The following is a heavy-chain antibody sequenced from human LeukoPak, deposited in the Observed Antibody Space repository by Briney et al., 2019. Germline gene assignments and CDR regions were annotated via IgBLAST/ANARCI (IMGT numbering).Heavy chain of an antibody. CDR1: GYTFTNYG. J-gene: IGHJ4*02. D-gene: IGHD3-16*02. CDR3: ARARLGELSSFDY. Sequence: ASVKVSCKASGYTFTNYGINWVRQAPGQGLEWMGWISAFNGHTNYAQKFQGRVTMTTDTSTSTAYMELRSLRSDDTAVYYCARARLGELSSFDYWGQGTLLTVSS. V-gene: IGHV1-18*01. CDR2: ISAFNGHT.